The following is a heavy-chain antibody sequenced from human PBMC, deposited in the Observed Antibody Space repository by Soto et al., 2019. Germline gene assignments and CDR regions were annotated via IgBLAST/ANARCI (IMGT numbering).Heavy chain of an antibody. CDR3: AKAVGYGDYLDYYYYGMDV. CDR2: ISGSGGST. D-gene: IGHD4-17*01. J-gene: IGHJ6*02. CDR1: GFTFSSYA. Sequence: EVQLLESGGGLVQPGGSLRLSCAASGFTFSSYAMSWVRQAPGKGLEWVSAISGSGGSTYYADSVKGRFTISRDNSKNTLYLQMNSRKAEDTAVYYWAKAVGYGDYLDYYYYGMDVWGQGTTVTVSS. V-gene: IGHV3-23*01.